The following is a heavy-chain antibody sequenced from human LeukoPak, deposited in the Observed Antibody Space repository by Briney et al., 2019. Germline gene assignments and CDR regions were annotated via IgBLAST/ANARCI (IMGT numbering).Heavy chain of an antibody. CDR1: GFTFSSYA. CDR3: ARDQHDSSGYYTDY. Sequence: GRSLRLSCAASGFTFSSYAMHWVRQAPGKGLEWVAVISYDGSNKYYADSVKGRFTISRDNSKNTLYLQMNSLRAGDTAVYYCARDQHDSSGYYTDYWGQGTLVTVSS. D-gene: IGHD3-22*01. V-gene: IGHV3-30-3*01. J-gene: IGHJ4*02. CDR2: ISYDGSNK.